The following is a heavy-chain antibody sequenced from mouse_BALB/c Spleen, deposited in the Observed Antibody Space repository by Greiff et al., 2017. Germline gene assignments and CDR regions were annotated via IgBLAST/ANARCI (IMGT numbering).Heavy chain of an antibody. CDR1: GYTFTSYW. Sequence: EVKLQQSGTVLARPGASVKMSCKASGYTFTSYWMHWVKQRPGQGLEWIGAIYPGNSDTSYNQKFKGKAKLTAVTSTSTAYMELSSLTNEDSAVYYCTRSLGSSYGFAYWGQGTLVTVSA. V-gene: IGHV1-5*01. D-gene: IGHD1-1*01. CDR3: TRSLGSSYGFAY. CDR2: IYPGNSDT. J-gene: IGHJ3*01.